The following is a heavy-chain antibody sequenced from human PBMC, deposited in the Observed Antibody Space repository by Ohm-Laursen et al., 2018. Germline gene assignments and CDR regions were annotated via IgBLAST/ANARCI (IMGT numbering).Heavy chain of an antibody. CDR3: ARAIRGVATRGFDY. CDR1: GGSISSYY. CDR2: IFYTGST. V-gene: IGHV4-59*01. D-gene: IGHD5-12*01. J-gene: IGHJ4*02. Sequence: GTLSLTCTVSGGSISSYYWSWIRQPPGKGLEWIGYIFYTGSTDYNPSLKSRVTISVDTSKNRFSLKLSSVTAADTAVYYCARAIRGVATRGFDYWGQGTLVTVSP.